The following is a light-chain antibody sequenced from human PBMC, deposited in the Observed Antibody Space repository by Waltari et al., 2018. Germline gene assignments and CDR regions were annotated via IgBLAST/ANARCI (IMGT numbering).Light chain of an antibody. CDR2: AAS. CDR1: QTISRY. J-gene: IGKJ1*01. V-gene: IGKV1-39*01. CDR3: QQSYSFTRT. Sequence: SKMTQSPSSLSPSVGHRVTITCRASQTISRYLNWYQQKPGKAPNLLIYAASSLQSGVPSRFSGSGSGRDFTLIITSLQPEDFATYYCQQSYSFTRTFGQGTKVEIK.